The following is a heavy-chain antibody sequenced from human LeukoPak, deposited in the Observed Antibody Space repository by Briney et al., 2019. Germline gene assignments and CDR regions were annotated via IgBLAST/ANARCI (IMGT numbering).Heavy chain of an antibody. J-gene: IGHJ4*02. V-gene: IGHV7-4-1*02. Sequence: ASVKVSCKASKYTFTPYALNWVRQAPGQGLEWMGWINTNTGKPTYAQGFTGRFVFSLDTSVSSAYLQITGLKAEDTAVYYCARSPFDYVWGSYRPYYFDXXXQGXXXTVSS. D-gene: IGHD3-16*01. CDR2: INTNTGKP. CDR1: KYTFTPYA. CDR3: ARSPFDYVWGSYRPYYFDX.